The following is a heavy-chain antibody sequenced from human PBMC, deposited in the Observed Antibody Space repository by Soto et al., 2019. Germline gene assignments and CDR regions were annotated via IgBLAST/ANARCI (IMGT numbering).Heavy chain of an antibody. CDR1: GFTFSSYG. CDR3: AKDWKADSSGYYSYFDD. D-gene: IGHD3-22*01. V-gene: IGHV3-30*18. Sequence: GGSLRLSCAASGFTFSSYGMHWVRQAPGKGLEWVAVISYDGSNKYYADSVKGRFTISRDNSKNTLYLQMNSLRAEDTAVYYCAKDWKADSSGYYSYFDDWGQGTLVTVAS. J-gene: IGHJ4*02. CDR2: ISYDGSNK.